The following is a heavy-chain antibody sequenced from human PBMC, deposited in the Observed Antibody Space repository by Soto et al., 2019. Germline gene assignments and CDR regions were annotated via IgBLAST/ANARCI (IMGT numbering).Heavy chain of an antibody. V-gene: IGHV4-34*01. Sequence: SETLSLTCAVYGGSFSGYYWSWIRQPPGKGLEWIGEINHSGSTNYNPSLKSRVTISVDTSKNQFSLKLSSVTAADTAVYYCARAGGVVPAAVEYFQHWGQGTLVTVSS. CDR1: GGSFSGYY. CDR3: ARAGGVVPAAVEYFQH. J-gene: IGHJ1*01. CDR2: INHSGST. D-gene: IGHD2-2*01.